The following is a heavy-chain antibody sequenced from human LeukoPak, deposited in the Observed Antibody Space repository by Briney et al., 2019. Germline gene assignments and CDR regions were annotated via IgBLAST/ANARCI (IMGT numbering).Heavy chain of an antibody. CDR1: GGSISSSSYY. Sequence: SETLSLTCTVSGGSISSSSYYWGWIRQPPGKGLEWIGSIYYSGSTYYNPSLKSRVTISVDTSKNQFSLNLSSVTAADTAVYYCARDLRYCTSTSCTPWGQGTLVTVSS. J-gene: IGHJ5*02. CDR2: IYYSGST. V-gene: IGHV4-39*07. CDR3: ARDLRYCTSTSCTP. D-gene: IGHD2-2*01.